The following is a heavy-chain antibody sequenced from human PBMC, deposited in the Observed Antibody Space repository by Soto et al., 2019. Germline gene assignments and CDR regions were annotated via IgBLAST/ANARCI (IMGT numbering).Heavy chain of an antibody. D-gene: IGHD3-3*01. Sequence: SETLSLTCKVSGGSMRGYSWSWIRQTPGEGLEWIGYVSHSGRTDHSPSLKNRVTISLDMSKNHFALHVNSVDPADTAVYYCARVAMENYHDMWSGSTSSALDVWGQGTTVTVS. CDR2: VSHSGRT. CDR1: GGSMRGYS. J-gene: IGHJ6*02. CDR3: ARVAMENYHDMWSGSTSSALDV. V-gene: IGHV4-59*13.